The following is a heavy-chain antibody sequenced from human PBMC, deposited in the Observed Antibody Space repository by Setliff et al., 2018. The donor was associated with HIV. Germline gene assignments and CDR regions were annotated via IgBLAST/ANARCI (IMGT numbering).Heavy chain of an antibody. Sequence: SETLSLTCGVYGGSFSGYYWTWIRQPPGKGLEWIGEINHRGTTNSNPSLKRRVTISVDTSKSQFSLRLSSVTAADTAMYYCASVRTGYYRIRDYWGQGSLVTVSS. J-gene: IGHJ4*02. CDR1: GGSFSGYY. CDR3: ASVRTGYYRIRDY. D-gene: IGHD3-9*01. CDR2: INHRGTT. V-gene: IGHV4-34*01.